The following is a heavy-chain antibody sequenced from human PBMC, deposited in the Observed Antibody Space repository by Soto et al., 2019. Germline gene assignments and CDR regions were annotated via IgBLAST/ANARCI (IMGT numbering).Heavy chain of an antibody. Sequence: QVQLQESGPGLVKPSGTLSLTCAVSGGSISSSNWWSWVRQPPGKGLEWIGEIYHSGSTNYNPSLKSRVTISVDRSKNQVSLEPSTVTAADTAVYYCAGVVVAGSVLDHWGQGTLVSVSS. CDR1: GGSISSSNW. V-gene: IGHV4-4*02. CDR2: IYHSGST. CDR3: AGVVVAGSVLDH. D-gene: IGHD6-19*01. J-gene: IGHJ4*02.